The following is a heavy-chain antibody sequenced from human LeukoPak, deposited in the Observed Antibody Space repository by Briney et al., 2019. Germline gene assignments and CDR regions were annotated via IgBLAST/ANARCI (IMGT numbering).Heavy chain of an antibody. Sequence: ASVKVSCKASGFTFTAYYMHWVRQAPGQGLEWMGWINPNSGGTNYAQKFQGRVTMTRDTSISTAYMELSRLRSDDTAVYYCARSYLRITIFGVVNDAFDIWGQGTMVTVSS. D-gene: IGHD3-3*01. CDR1: GFTFTAYY. V-gene: IGHV1-2*02. J-gene: IGHJ3*02. CDR2: INPNSGGT. CDR3: ARSYLRITIFGVVNDAFDI.